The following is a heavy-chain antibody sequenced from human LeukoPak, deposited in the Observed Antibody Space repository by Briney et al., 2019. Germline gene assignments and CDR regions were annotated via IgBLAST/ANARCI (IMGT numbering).Heavy chain of an antibody. J-gene: IGHJ5*02. CDR2: ISGSGGST. CDR3: AKDTAVAGIDWFDP. V-gene: IGHV3-23*01. D-gene: IGHD6-19*01. CDR1: GFTFSSYA. Sequence: GGSLRVSCAASGFTFSSYAMSWVRQAPGKGLEWVSAISGSGGSTYYADSVKGRFTISRDDAKDTLYLQMNSLRAEDTAVYYCAKDTAVAGIDWFDPWGQGALVTVSS.